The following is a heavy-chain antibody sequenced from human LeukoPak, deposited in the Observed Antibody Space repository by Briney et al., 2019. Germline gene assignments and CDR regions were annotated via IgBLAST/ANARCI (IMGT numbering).Heavy chain of an antibody. Sequence: SETLSLTCTVSGGSISSYYWSWIRQPPGKGLVWIGYIYYSGSTNYNPSLKSRVTISVDTSKNQFSLKLSSVTAADTAVYYCASSMVRGVQPFDPWGQGTLVTVSS. D-gene: IGHD3-10*01. CDR1: GGSISSYY. CDR3: ASSMVRGVQPFDP. J-gene: IGHJ5*02. CDR2: IYYSGST. V-gene: IGHV4-59*01.